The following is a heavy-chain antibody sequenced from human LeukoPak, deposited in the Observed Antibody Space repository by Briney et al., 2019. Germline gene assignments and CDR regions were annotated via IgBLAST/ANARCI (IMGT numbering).Heavy chain of an antibody. CDR1: GGSISSSSFY. CDR2: IYYTGST. J-gene: IGHJ4*02. Sequence: SETLSLTCTVSGGSISSSSFYRGWIRQPPGEGLEWIGSIYYTGSTYYNPSLKSRVTISVDTSKNQFSLKLSSVTASDTAVYYCARHHGNGMTNFDYWGQGILVIVSS. D-gene: IGHD1-1*01. V-gene: IGHV4-39*01. CDR3: ARHHGNGMTNFDY.